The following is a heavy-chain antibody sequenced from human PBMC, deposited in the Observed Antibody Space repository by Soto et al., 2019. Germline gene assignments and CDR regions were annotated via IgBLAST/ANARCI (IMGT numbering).Heavy chain of an antibody. Sequence: ESLMISCKGSGYSFTSYWIGWVRQMPGKGLEWMGIIYPGDSDTRYSPSFQGQVTISADKSISTAYLQWSSLKASDTAMYYCARHVADYYDSSGYYQGWFDPWGQGTLVTVSS. CDR1: GYSFTSYW. V-gene: IGHV5-51*01. CDR2: IYPGDSDT. D-gene: IGHD3-22*01. J-gene: IGHJ5*02. CDR3: ARHVADYYDSSGYYQGWFDP.